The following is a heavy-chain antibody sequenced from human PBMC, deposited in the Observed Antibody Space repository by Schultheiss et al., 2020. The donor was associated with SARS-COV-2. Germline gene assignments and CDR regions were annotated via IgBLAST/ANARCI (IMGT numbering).Heavy chain of an antibody. D-gene: IGHD2-2*02. CDR3: AKRGLGFHQLLYGDAFDI. Sequence: GGSLRLSCAASGFTVSSNYMSWVRQAPGKGLEWVSVIYSGGSTYYADSVKGRFTISRDNSKNTLYLQMNSLRAEDTAVYYCAKRGLGFHQLLYGDAFDIWGQGTMVTVSS. CDR1: GFTVSSNY. CDR2: IYSGGST. V-gene: IGHV3-53*01. J-gene: IGHJ3*02.